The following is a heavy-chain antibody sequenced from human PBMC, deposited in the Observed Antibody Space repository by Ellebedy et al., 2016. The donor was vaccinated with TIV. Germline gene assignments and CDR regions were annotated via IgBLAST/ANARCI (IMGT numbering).Heavy chain of an antibody. CDR2: SNHAGST. CDR3: ASARRDGYTYYYYGLDV. V-gene: IGHV4-34*01. CDR1: GGSFNGFF. Sequence: MPSETLSLTCAVHGGSFNGFFWNWIRQPPGKGLEWIGESNHAGSTNYNPSLESRVTISVDTSKIQFSLKLSSVTAADTAVYYCASARRDGYTYYYYGLDVWGQGTTVTVSS. D-gene: IGHD5-24*01. J-gene: IGHJ6*02.